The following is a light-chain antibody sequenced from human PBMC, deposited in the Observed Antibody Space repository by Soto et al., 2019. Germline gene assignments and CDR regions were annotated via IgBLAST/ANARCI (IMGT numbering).Light chain of an antibody. J-gene: IGLJ1*01. V-gene: IGLV2-14*01. CDR2: EVR. CDR1: SSDIGDYNF. CDR3: SSFSMSSTLYV. Sequence: QSVLTQPASVSGSPGQSITISCTGTSSDIGDYNFVSWYQQHPGKAPKLMIFEVRDRPSGISSRFSGSKSGNTASLTISGLQTEDEADYYCSSFSMSSTLYVFGTGTRSPS.